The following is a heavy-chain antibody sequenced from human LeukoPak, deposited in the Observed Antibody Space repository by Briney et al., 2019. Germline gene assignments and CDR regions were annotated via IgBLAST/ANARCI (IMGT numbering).Heavy chain of an antibody. J-gene: IGHJ4*02. CDR1: GFTFSSYG. CDR3: ARDASAYY. D-gene: IGHD3-3*01. CDR2: IKPDGSEK. V-gene: IGHV3-7*01. Sequence: GGSLRLSCAASGFTFSSYGMHWVRQAPGKGLEWVATIKPDGSEKYYVDSVKGRFTISRDNAKRSLFLQMDSLRAEDTAVYYCARDASAYYWGQGTLVTVSS.